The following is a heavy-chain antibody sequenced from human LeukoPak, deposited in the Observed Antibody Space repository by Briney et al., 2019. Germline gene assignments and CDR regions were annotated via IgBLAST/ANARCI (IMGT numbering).Heavy chain of an antibody. J-gene: IGHJ4*02. Sequence: GGSLRLSCAASGLTFSNYGMHWVRQAPGKGLEWVAFILYDGTQKYYAESVKGRFAISRDNSKNTLYLQMNSLSIENTAMYYCAQDTGKGDYWGQGTLVTVSS. CDR3: AQDTGKGDY. CDR1: GLTFSNYG. D-gene: IGHD1-14*01. CDR2: ILYDGTQK. V-gene: IGHV3-30*02.